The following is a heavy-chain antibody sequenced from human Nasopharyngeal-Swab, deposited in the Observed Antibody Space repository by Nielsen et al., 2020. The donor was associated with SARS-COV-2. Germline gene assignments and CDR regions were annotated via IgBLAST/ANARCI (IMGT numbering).Heavy chain of an antibody. Sequence: GGSLRLSCAASGFTFSSYAMSWVRQAPGKGLEWVSAISGSADSTYYADSAKGRFTISRDNSKNTVYLQMDSLRAEDTAVYYCAKEGLSRHTDFDYWGQGTLVTVSS. CDR2: ISGSADST. V-gene: IGHV3-23*01. J-gene: IGHJ4*02. CDR3: AKEGLSRHTDFDY. CDR1: GFTFSSYA. D-gene: IGHD2-8*02.